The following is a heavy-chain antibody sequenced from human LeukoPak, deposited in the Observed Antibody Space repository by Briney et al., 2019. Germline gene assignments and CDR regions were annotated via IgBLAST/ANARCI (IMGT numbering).Heavy chain of an antibody. Sequence: ASVKVACKASGYTFTSYGISWVRQAPGQGLEWMGRIIPILGIANYAQKFQGRVTITADKSTSTAYMELSSLRSEDTAVYYCARARRGDYEDAFDIWGQGTMVTVSS. CDR1: GYTFTSYG. CDR3: ARARRGDYEDAFDI. J-gene: IGHJ3*02. D-gene: IGHD4-17*01. V-gene: IGHV1-69*04. CDR2: IIPILGIA.